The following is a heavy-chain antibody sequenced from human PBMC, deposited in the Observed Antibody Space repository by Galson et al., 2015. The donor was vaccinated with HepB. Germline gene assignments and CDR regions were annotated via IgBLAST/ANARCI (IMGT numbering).Heavy chain of an antibody. V-gene: IGHV7-4-1*02. CDR3: ARDLSVSYYYYYGMDV. J-gene: IGHJ6*02. CDR1: GYIFTDYG. CDR2: VTTNTGNP. Sequence: SVKVSCKASGYIFTDYGISWVRQAPGQGVEWMGWVTTNTGNPTYAQGFAGQFVFSLDTSVSTAYLQISSLKAEDTAVYYCARDLSVSYYYYYGMDVWGQGTTVTVSS.